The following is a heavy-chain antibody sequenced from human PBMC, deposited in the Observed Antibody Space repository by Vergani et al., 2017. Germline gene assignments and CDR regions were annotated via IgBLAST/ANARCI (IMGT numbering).Heavy chain of an antibody. D-gene: IGHD2-15*01. Sequence: EVQLVESGGGLVQPGRSLRLSCAASGFTFDDYAMHWVRQAPGKGLEWVSGISWNSGSTGYADSVKGRFTISRDNAKNSLYLQMNSLRAEDTALYYCAKEYCSGGSCGSNAFDIWGQGTMVTVSS. V-gene: IGHV3-9*01. CDR2: ISWNSGST. CDR1: GFTFDDYA. CDR3: AKEYCSGGSCGSNAFDI. J-gene: IGHJ3*02.